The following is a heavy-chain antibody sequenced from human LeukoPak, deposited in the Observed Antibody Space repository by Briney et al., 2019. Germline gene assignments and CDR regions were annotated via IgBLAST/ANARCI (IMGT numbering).Heavy chain of an antibody. Sequence: PSETLSLTCTASGGSISSYYWSWIRQPPGKGLEWIGYIHYSGSTNYNPSLKSRVTISIDTSKNHFSLRLSSVTAADTAVYYCARSGVRSSGYYFFDYWGQGTLVTVSS. CDR1: GGSISSYY. D-gene: IGHD3-22*01. J-gene: IGHJ4*02. V-gene: IGHV4-59*01. CDR2: IHYSGST. CDR3: ARSGVRSSGYYFFDY.